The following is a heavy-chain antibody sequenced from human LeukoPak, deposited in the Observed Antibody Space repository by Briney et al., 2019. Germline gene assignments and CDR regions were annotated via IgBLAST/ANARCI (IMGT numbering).Heavy chain of an antibody. D-gene: IGHD5-24*01. CDR3: ANSRWLQFGPYFDY. V-gene: IGHV3-30-3*01. Sequence: PGRSLRLSCAASGFTFDDYAMHWVRQAPGKGLEWVAVISYDGSNKYYADSVKGRFTISRDNSKNTLYLQMNSLRAEDTAVYYCANSRWLQFGPYFDYWGQGTLVTVSS. CDR1: GFTFDDYA. CDR2: ISYDGSNK. J-gene: IGHJ4*02.